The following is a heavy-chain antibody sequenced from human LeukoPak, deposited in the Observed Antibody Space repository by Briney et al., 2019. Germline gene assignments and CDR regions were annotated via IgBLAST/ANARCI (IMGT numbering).Heavy chain of an antibody. Sequence: GGSLRLSCAASGFTFSTYGMSWVRQAPGKGLEGVSSISSSSSNIYYAESVKGRFTISRDNAKNSLHLQMNSLRAEDTAVYYCARDRVFADYMDVWGKGTTVTVSS. CDR3: ARDRVFADYMDV. J-gene: IGHJ6*03. CDR1: GFTFSTYG. D-gene: IGHD3-10*01. CDR2: ISSSSSNI. V-gene: IGHV3-21*01.